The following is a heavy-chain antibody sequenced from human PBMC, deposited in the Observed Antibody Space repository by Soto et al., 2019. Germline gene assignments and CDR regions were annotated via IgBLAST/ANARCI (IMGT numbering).Heavy chain of an antibody. CDR3: APGPGIAVAPKLL. J-gene: IGHJ4*02. CDR1: GFTFSSYG. CDR2: ISYDGSNK. V-gene: IGHV3-30*03. D-gene: IGHD6-19*01. Sequence: QVQLVESGGGVVQPGRSLRLSCAASGFTFSSYGMHWVRQAPGKGLEWVAVISYDGSNKYYADSVKGRFTISRDNSKNSLYLQMNSLRAEDTAVYYCAPGPGIAVAPKLLWGQGTLVTVSS.